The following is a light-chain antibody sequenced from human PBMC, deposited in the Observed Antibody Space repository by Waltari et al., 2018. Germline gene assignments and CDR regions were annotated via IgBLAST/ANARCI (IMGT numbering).Light chain of an antibody. CDR1: SSNIGSNY. CDR3: AAWDDSLSANVV. J-gene: IGLJ2*01. CDR2: RNN. V-gene: IGLV1-47*01. Sequence: PGQRVTISCSGSSSNIGSNYVYWYQQLPGTAPKLLIYRNNQRPSGVPDRFSGSKSGTSASLAISGLRSEDEADYYCAAWDDSLSANVVFGGGTKLTVL.